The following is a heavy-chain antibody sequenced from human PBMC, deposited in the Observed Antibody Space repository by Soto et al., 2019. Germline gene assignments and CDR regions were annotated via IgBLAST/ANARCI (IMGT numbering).Heavy chain of an antibody. CDR3: ARAPETPPIVRVVVPYFFDS. J-gene: IGHJ4*02. V-gene: IGHV4-61*01. D-gene: IGHD3-16*02. CDR1: GGSVITGSYY. CDR2: IYYSGTT. Sequence: SETLSLTCTVSGGSVITGSYYWSWIRQPPGKGLEWIGYIYYSGTTNYNPSLKSRVTISLDTSKNQFSLKLSSVTAADTAVYYCARAPETPPIVRVVVPYFFDSWDQGTLVTVS.